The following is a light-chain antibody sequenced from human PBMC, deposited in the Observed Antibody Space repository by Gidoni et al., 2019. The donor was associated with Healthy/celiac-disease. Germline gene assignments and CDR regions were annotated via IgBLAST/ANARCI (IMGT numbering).Light chain of an antibody. Sequence: DIVLTQSPGTLSLSTGERATLSCRASQSVSSSYLAWYQQKPGQAPRLLIYGASSRATGIPDRFSGSGSGTDFTLTISRLEPEDFAVYYCQQYGSSPLTFGGXTKVEIK. J-gene: IGKJ4*01. CDR1: QSVSSSY. V-gene: IGKV3-20*01. CDR2: GAS. CDR3: QQYGSSPLT.